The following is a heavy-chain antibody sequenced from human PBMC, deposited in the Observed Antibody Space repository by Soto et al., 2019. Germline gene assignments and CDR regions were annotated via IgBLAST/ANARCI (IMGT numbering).Heavy chain of an antibody. CDR3: ARGVRVSAYLDYYMEV. CDR2: INPDNGDT. J-gene: IGHJ6*03. Sequence: QVQLVQSGAEVKKPGASLKVSCKASGYTFSNFGVSWVRQAPGQGLEWIGWINPDNGDTNYGQKFQGRAPMTTDTFTHTAYMEVRGLRSDATAVYYCARGVRVSAYLDYYMEVRGEGTTVTVS. CDR1: GYTFSNFG. V-gene: IGHV1-18*01. D-gene: IGHD3-10*02.